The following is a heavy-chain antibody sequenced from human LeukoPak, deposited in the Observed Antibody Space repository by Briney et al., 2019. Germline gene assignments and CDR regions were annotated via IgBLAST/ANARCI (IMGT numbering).Heavy chain of an antibody. Sequence: SETLSLTCTVSGGSISSYYWSWIRQPPGKGLEWIGYIYDSGSTNYNPSLKSRVTISVDTSKNQFSLKLRSVTAADTAVYCCARGEITMVRGVPSLGYWGQGTLVTVSS. V-gene: IGHV4-59*01. CDR1: GGSISSYY. J-gene: IGHJ4*02. CDR3: ARGEITMVRGVPSLGY. CDR2: IYDSGST. D-gene: IGHD3-10*01.